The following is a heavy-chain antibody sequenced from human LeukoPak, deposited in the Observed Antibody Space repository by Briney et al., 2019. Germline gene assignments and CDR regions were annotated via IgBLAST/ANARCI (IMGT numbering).Heavy chain of an antibody. CDR1: GGSISNSKYF. CDR2: IHYTGST. V-gene: IGHV4-39*01. J-gene: IGHJ4*02. Sequence: PSETLSLTCTVSGGSISNSKYFWGWIRQPPGKGLEWIGSIHYTGSTHYNPSLKNRVTMSVDTSKNQFSVKLTSVTAADTAVHYCARRYGDTGFGGGIDFWGQGILVTVSS. D-gene: IGHD5-24*01. CDR3: ARRYGDTGFGGGIDF.